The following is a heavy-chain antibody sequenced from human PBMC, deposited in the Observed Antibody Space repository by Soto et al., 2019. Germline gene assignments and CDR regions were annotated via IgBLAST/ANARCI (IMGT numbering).Heavy chain of an antibody. Sequence: HPWWSLRLSCSGSGFIFSRYTMYWFRQAPGKGLDFVALISYDGSNTYYADSVKGRFTISRDNSKKTLFVQMNSLRVEDTAVYYCARDLYYDSGRPLGYWGQGTLVTVSS. V-gene: IGHV3-30-3*01. CDR1: GFIFSRYT. D-gene: IGHD3-10*01. CDR2: ISYDGSNT. J-gene: IGHJ4*02. CDR3: ARDLYYDSGRPLGY.